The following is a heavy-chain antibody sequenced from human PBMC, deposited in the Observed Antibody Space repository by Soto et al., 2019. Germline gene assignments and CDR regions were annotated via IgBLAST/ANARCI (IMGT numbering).Heavy chain of an antibody. CDR1: EYAFSRYA. D-gene: IGHD3-3*01. J-gene: IGHJ4*02. CDR3: ASPHEFWSNYFDY. V-gene: IGHV1-3*01. Sequence: VQLVQSGAEGKKPGASVRVSCKPSEYAFSRYAIHWVRQAPGQRLERMGWINAGNGHTRYSQKFQGRVIITANKSATTAYMRLGSLTSGDTAVYDCASPHEFWSNYFDYWGQGTLFTVSS. CDR2: INAGNGHT.